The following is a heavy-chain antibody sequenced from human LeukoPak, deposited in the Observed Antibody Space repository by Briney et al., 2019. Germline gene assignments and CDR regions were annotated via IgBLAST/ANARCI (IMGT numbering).Heavy chain of an antibody. CDR3: ASSGRLGNWFDP. CDR1: GGTFSSYA. D-gene: IGHD2-15*01. Sequence: WASVKVSCKASGGTFSSYAISWVRQAPGQGLEWMGGIIPIFGTANYAQKFQGRVTITADESTSTAYMELSSLRSEDTAVYYCASSGRLGNWFDPWGQGTLVTVSS. V-gene: IGHV1-69*13. CDR2: IIPIFGTA. J-gene: IGHJ5*02.